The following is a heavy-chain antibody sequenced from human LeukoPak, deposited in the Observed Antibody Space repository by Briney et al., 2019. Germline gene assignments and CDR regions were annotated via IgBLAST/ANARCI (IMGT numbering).Heavy chain of an antibody. D-gene: IGHD3-22*01. V-gene: IGHV3-30*03. J-gene: IGHJ4*02. CDR2: ISYDGRNK. CDR3: ARLTMIVVVIDY. Sequence: GGSLRLSCVVSGFTFSNYWMTWVRQAPGKGLEWVAVISYDGRNKYYADSMKGRFTISRDNAKNSLYLQMNSLRAEDTAVYYCARLTMIVVVIDYWGQGTLVTVSS. CDR1: GFTFSNYW.